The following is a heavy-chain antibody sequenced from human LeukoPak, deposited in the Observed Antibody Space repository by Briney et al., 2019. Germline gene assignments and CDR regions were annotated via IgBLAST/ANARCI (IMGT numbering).Heavy chain of an antibody. V-gene: IGHV3-23*01. D-gene: IGHD3-10*01. J-gene: IGHJ4*02. Sequence: ASVKVSCKASGGTFSSYAMSWVRQAPGKGLEWVSAISGSGGSTYYADSVRGRFTISRDNSKNTLYLQMNSPRAEDTAVYYCAKRGRSGSYFDYWGQGTLVTVSS. CDR2: ISGSGGST. CDR1: GGTFSSYA. CDR3: AKRGRSGSYFDY.